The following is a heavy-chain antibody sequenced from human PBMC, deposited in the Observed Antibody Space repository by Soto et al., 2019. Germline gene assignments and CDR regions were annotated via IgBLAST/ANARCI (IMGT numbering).Heavy chain of an antibody. J-gene: IGHJ4*02. V-gene: IGHV3-66*01. CDR1: GFAVSANY. Sequence: EAHLVGSGGGLVQPGGSLRLSCAASGFAVSANYLSWVRQAPGKGLEWVSLIYSGGDTDYADSVRGRFTNSRDNSKNTLYLQMNSLKAEDTAVYYCATRMTTAPYWGQGALVNVSS. CDR2: IYSGGDT. D-gene: IGHD4-17*01. CDR3: ATRMTTAPY.